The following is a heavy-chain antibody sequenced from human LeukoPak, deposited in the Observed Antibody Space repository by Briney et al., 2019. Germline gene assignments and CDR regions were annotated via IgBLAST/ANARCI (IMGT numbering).Heavy chain of an antibody. J-gene: IGHJ4*02. CDR1: GFTFSSYS. V-gene: IGHV3-21*01. CDR3: ARVIGSYGDSAY. D-gene: IGHD4-17*01. CDR2: ISSSSSYI. Sequence: GGSLRLSCAASGFTFSSYSMNWVRQAPGKGLEWVSSISSSSSYIYYADSVKGRFTISRDNAKNSLYLQMDSLRAEDTAVYYCARVIGSYGDSAYWGQGTLVTVSS.